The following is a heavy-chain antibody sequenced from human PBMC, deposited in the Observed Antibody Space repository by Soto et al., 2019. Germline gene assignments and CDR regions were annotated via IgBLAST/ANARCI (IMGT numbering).Heavy chain of an antibody. CDR2: IYLGDSDT. J-gene: IGHJ6*02. CDR3: ARPAAAARPGGMDV. D-gene: IGHD6-6*01. CDR1: GYSVTRYW. V-gene: IGHV5-51*01. Sequence: GAPQKSSYKGSGYSVTRYWVGWVRQMPGKGVEWMRIIYLGDSDTRYTPSFQGQVTIAADKSISTAYLQWSSLKASDTAMYYCARPAAAARPGGMDVWGQGTTVTAP.